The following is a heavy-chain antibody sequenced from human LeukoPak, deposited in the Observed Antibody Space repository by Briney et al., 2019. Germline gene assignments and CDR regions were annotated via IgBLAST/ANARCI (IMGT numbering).Heavy chain of an antibody. CDR2: IGSRGVSA. J-gene: IGHJ4*02. CDR3: ARSGYNRFDY. V-gene: IGHV3-23*01. D-gene: IGHD5-24*01. CDR1: GFTFSDYA. Sequence: GGSLRLSCAGSGFTFSDYAMSWVRQAPGKGLEWVSAIGSRGVSAYYADSVKGRFTISRDNAKNSLYLQMNSLRAEDTAVYYCARSGYNRFDYWGQGTLVTVSS.